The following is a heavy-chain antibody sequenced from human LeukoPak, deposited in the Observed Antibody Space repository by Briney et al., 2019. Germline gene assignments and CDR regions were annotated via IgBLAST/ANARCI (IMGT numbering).Heavy chain of an antibody. J-gene: IGHJ6*02. Sequence: GGSLRLTCAASGFTFSSYGMHWVRQAPGKGLEWVAAISDDGSNKYYADSVKGRFTISRDNSKNTLYLQMNSLRAEDTAVYYCAKNQPVAGGATFDYYYGMDVWGQGTTVTVSS. CDR3: AKNQPVAGGATFDYYYGMDV. V-gene: IGHV3-30*18. CDR1: GFTFSSYG. D-gene: IGHD1-26*01. CDR2: ISDDGSNK.